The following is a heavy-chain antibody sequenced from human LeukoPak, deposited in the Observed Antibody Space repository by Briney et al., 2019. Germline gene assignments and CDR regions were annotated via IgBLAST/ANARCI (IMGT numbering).Heavy chain of an antibody. D-gene: IGHD5-24*01. CDR2: VNHRGDT. V-gene: IGHV4-34*01. Sequence: PSETLSLTCAVYGGSFTGYYWSWIRQSPGKGLQWIAEVNHRGDTNYNPSVKGRVTISVDTSKNQFSLKLSSVTAADTAVYYCARPRRDGYNQGLNWYFDLWGRGTLVTVSS. CDR1: GGSFTGYY. J-gene: IGHJ2*01. CDR3: ARPRRDGYNQGLNWYFDL.